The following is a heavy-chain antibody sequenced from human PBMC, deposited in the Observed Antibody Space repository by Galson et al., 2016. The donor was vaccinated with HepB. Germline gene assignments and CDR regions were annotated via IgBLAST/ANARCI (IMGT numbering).Heavy chain of an antibody. CDR3: AHSPTAVSDNFDAFDI. V-gene: IGHV2-5*02. Sequence: PALVKPTQTLTLTCTFSGFSLRTSGEGVGWIRQPPGKALEWLALVYWDDYKRYSPSLMSRLTITKDTSKSQVVLTMANMDPVDTDTYYCAHSPTAVSDNFDAFDIWGQGTMVTVSS. D-gene: IGHD6-19*01. CDR2: VYWDDYK. J-gene: IGHJ3*02. CDR1: GFSLRTSGEG.